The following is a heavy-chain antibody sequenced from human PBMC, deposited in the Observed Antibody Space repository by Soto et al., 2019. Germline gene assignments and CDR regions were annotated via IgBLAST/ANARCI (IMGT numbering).Heavy chain of an antibody. J-gene: IGHJ6*04. V-gene: IGHV4-59*01. CDR2: IYYSGST. CDR3: ARDRSRIQLPSLYYYYYGMDV. CDR1: GGSISSYY. Sequence: PSETLSLTSTVSGGSISSYYWSWIRQPPGQGLEWIGYIYYSGSTNYNPSLKSRVTISVDTSKNQFSLKLSSVTAADTAVYYCARDRSRIQLPSLYYYYYGMDVWGKGTTVTVSS. D-gene: IGHD5-18*01.